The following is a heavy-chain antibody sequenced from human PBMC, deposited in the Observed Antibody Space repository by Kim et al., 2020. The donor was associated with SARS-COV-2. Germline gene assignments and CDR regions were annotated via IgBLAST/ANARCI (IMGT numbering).Heavy chain of an antibody. Sequence: SETLSLTCAVYGGSFSGYYWSWIRQPPGKGLEWIGEINHSGSTNYNPSLKSRVTISVDTSKNQFSLKLSSVTAADTAVYYCARFGIWDSSSWYLNAFDIWGQGTMVTVSS. CDR1: GGSFSGYY. J-gene: IGHJ3*02. V-gene: IGHV4-34*01. D-gene: IGHD6-13*01. CDR3: ARFGIWDSSSWYLNAFDI. CDR2: INHSGST.